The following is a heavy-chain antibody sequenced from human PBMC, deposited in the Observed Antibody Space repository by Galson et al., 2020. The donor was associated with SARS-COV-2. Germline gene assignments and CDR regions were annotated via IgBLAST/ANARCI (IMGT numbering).Heavy chain of an antibody. CDR2: NTHEGSIT. J-gene: IGHJ1*01. CDR3: AKSEEVFCLGEAKMALAS. V-gene: IGHV3-30*16. D-gene: IGHD3-9*01. CDR1: GITITYCA. Sequence: GESPKIPCAAPGITITYCAIHWVRQPPGKGPEVVAVNTHEGSITYLAGPVKGPITIPRDKSRNTIYLQKTGLRAEETALYYCAKSEEVFCLGEAKMALASWGQDTLDYVSS.